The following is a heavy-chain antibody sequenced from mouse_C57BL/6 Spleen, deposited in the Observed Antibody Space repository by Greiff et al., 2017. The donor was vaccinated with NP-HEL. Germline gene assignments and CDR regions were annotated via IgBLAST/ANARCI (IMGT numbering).Heavy chain of an antibody. V-gene: IGHV1-15*01. CDR2: IDPETGGT. J-gene: IGHJ4*01. CDR1: GYTFTDYE. Sequence: VKLVESGAELVRPGASVTLSCKASGYTFTDYEMHWVKQTPVHGLEWIGAIDPETGGTAYNQKFKGKAILTADKSSSTAYMELRSLTSEDSAVYYCTRRRNGNYYAMDYWGQGTSVTVSS. D-gene: IGHD2-1*01. CDR3: TRRRNGNYYAMDY.